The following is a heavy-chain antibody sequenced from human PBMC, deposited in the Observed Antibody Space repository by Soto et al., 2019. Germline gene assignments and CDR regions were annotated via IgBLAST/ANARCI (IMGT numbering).Heavy chain of an antibody. CDR2: IYYSVST. V-gene: IGHV4-31*03. CDR3: ARARLRAVYAFDI. D-gene: IGHD5-12*01. Sequence: NLALTCTISGGSVSSGAFYWTWIRERPGKGLEWIGYIYYSVSTYYSPSLKSRLSISLDTCKNQFSLRLSSVTAADPAMYCCARARLRAVYAFDIWGQGTMVTVSS. J-gene: IGHJ3*02. CDR1: GGSVSSGAFY.